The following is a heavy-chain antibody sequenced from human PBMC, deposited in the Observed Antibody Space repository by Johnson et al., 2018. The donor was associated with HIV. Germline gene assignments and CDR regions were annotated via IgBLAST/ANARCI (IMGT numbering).Heavy chain of an antibody. J-gene: IGHJ3*02. CDR2: ITSSGRTT. D-gene: IGHD2-15*01. V-gene: IGHV3-11*04. CDR1: GFTFSDYY. Sequence: QEPLVESGGGLVKPGGSLRLSCAASGFTFSDYYMSWIRQAPGKGLEWVSYITSSGRTTYYADSVKGRFTISRDNAKNSLYLQMNSLRAEDTTVYYFATEGGTGAFDSWGQGTMVTVSS. CDR3: ATEGGTGAFDS.